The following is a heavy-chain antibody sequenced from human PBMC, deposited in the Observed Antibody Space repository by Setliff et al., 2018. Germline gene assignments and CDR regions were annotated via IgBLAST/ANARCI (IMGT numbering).Heavy chain of an antibody. D-gene: IGHD2-21*02. V-gene: IGHV4-59*11. Sequence: SETLSLTCTVSGGSISPHYLIWIRQSPGKGLEWIGYILYSGSARYNPSLESRVTMSVDTSKNQISLKLNAVTAADTAMYYCAGGGRYCGGDCYQDDACDIWGQGTMVTVSS. CDR2: ILYSGSA. CDR3: AGGGRYCGGDCYQDDACDI. CDR1: GGSISPHY. J-gene: IGHJ3*02.